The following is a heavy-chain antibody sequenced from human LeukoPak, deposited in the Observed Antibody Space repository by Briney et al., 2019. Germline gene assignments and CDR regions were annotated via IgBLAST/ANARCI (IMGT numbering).Heavy chain of an antibody. Sequence: GASVKVSCKASGYTFTGYYMHWVRQAPGQGLEWMGWINPNSGGTNYAQKFQRRVTMTRDTSISTAYMELSRLRSDDTAVYYCARDSSGWYFFDYWGQGTLVTVSS. D-gene: IGHD6-19*01. CDR2: INPNSGGT. CDR3: ARDSSGWYFFDY. CDR1: GYTFTGYY. V-gene: IGHV1-2*02. J-gene: IGHJ4*02.